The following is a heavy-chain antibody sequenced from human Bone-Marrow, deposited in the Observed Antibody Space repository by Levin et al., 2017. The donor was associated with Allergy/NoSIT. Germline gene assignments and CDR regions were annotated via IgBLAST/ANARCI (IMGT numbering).Heavy chain of an antibody. CDR3: GKDLHSSSWYEPVDH. CDR1: GFTFGSFA. D-gene: IGHD6-13*01. Sequence: GESLKISCAASGFTFGSFAMSWVRQAPGEGLEWVAAISAGGFTYYADSVQGRFTISRDNSRNTLYLQLTSLRAGDKAMYYCGKDLHSSSWYEPVDHWGQGGLVSVSS. CDR2: ISAGGFT. V-gene: IGHV3-23*01. J-gene: IGHJ4*02.